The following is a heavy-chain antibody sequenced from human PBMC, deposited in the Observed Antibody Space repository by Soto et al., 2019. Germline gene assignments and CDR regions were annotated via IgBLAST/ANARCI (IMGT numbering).Heavy chain of an antibody. CDR1: GFTFSSYS. CDR3: ARGFRAEGAYGAGAFFDY. V-gene: IGHV3-48*01. CDR2: ISSSSSTI. J-gene: IGHJ4*02. Sequence: PGGSLRLSCAASGFTFSSYSMNWVRQAPGKGLEWVSYISSSSSTIYYADSVKGRFTISRDNSKNTVYLQMNSLRAEDTAVYYCARGFRAEGAYGAGAFFDYWAQGTLVTV. D-gene: IGHD1-26*01.